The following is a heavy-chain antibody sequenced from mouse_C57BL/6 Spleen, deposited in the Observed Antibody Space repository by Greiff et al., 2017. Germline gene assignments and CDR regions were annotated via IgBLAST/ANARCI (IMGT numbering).Heavy chain of an antibody. J-gene: IGHJ4*01. D-gene: IGHD2-4*01. CDR2: INPSSGYT. V-gene: IGHV1-7*01. Sequence: VQLQESGAELAKPGASVKLSCKASGYTFTSYWMHWVKQRPGRGLEWIGYINPSSGYTKYNQKFKDKATLTADKSSSTAYMQLSSLTYEDSAVYYCARSPPYDYDGGYYAMDYWGQGTSVTVSS. CDR1: GYTFTSYW. CDR3: ARSPPYDYDGGYYAMDY.